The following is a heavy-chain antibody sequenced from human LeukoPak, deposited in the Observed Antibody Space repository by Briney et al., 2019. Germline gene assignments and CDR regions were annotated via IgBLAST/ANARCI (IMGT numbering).Heavy chain of an antibody. CDR2: ATAGADKT. Sequence: PGGSLRLSCAASGFTFSSYAMSWVRQAPGKGLEWVSAATAGADKTWSADSVRGRFTISRDNSKNTLYLQMNNLRPEDTAVYYCAKDRRFPDDVLDVWGQGTLVTVSS. J-gene: IGHJ3*01. D-gene: IGHD2-21*01. CDR1: GFTFSSYA. CDR3: AKDRRFPDDVLDV. V-gene: IGHV3-23*01.